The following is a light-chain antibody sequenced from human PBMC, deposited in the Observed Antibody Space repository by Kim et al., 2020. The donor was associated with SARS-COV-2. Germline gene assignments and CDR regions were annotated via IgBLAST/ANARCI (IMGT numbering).Light chain of an antibody. J-gene: IGKJ4*02. CDR3: QQYDKLPLT. Sequence: ASVGDKVTSTSQASQAIDNYLNWFHQRPGKAPKLLIYVASNSEKGVPSRFSGSGYGKFFTLTISGLQPEDIGTYYCQQYDKLPLTFGGGTKVDIK. V-gene: IGKV1-33*01. CDR2: VAS. CDR1: QAIDNY.